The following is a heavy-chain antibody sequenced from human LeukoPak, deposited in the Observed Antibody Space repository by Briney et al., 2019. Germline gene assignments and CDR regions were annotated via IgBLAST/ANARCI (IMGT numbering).Heavy chain of an antibody. D-gene: IGHD2-2*02. J-gene: IGHJ4*02. CDR2: IKTDGTVT. V-gene: IGHV3-7*01. Sequence: PGGSLRLSCAVSELLLSRYCMNWPRQAPGKGLEWGAKIKTDGTVTYYVDSGKGRLTTSRDDAKNLVYLQMNSLRIEDTAVYYCIPSGGGRGVPVTVSS. CDR3: IPSG. CDR1: ELLLSRYC.